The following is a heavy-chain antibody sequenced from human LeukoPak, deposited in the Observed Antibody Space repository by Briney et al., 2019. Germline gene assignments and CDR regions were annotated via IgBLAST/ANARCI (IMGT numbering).Heavy chain of an antibody. V-gene: IGHV3-23*01. CDR3: AKTVVRGVIKYYFDY. J-gene: IGHJ4*02. CDR2: ISGSGGGT. CDR1: GFTFSSYA. D-gene: IGHD3-10*01. Sequence: GGSLRLSCAASGFTFSSYAMSWVRQAPGKGLAWVSAISGSGGGTYNADSVKGRFTISRDNSKNTLYLQMNSLRAEDTAVYYCAKTVVRGVIKYYFDYWGQGTLVTVSS.